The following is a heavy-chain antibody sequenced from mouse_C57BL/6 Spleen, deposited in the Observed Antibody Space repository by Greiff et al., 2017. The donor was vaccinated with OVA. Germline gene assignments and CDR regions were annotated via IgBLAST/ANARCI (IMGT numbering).Heavy chain of an antibody. CDR3: ARDPLRYYFDY. CDR2: IDPEDGET. Sequence: EVQLQQSGAELVKPGASVKLSCTASGFNIKDYYMHWVKQRTEQGLEWIGRIDPEDGETKYAPKFQGKATLTADTSSNTAYLQLSSLTSEDTAVYYCARDPLRYYFDYWGQGTTLTVSS. V-gene: IGHV14-2*01. CDR1: GFNIKDYY. D-gene: IGHD1-1*01. J-gene: IGHJ2*01.